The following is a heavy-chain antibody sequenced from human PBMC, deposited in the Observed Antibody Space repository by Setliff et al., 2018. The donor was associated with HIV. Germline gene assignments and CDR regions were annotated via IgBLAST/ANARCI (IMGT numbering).Heavy chain of an antibody. CDR3: ARDGFRAGYSSGWSDY. J-gene: IGHJ4*02. CDR1: GYTFIELS. V-gene: IGHV1-24*01. D-gene: IGHD6-19*01. CDR2: FDLAEDEI. Sequence: ASVKVSCKVSGYTFIELSRHWVRQAPGKGLEWMGGFDLAEDEITYAQKLQGRVTMTTDTSTNTAYMELRRLRSDDTAVYYCARDGFRAGYSSGWSDYWGQGTLVTVSS.